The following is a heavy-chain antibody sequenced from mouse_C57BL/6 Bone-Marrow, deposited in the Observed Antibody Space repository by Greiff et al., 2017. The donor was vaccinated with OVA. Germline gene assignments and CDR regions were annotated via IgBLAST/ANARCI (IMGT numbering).Heavy chain of an antibody. CDR1: GYTFTSYW. CDR3: ATLTGTSGDY. V-gene: IGHV1-52*01. CDR2: IDPSDSET. Sequence: QVQLQQPGAELVRPGSSVKLSCKASGYTFTSYWMHWVKQRPIQGLEWIGNIDPSDSETHYNQKFKDKATLTVDKSSSTAYMQLSSLTSEDSEDDYCATLTGTSGDYWGQGTTLTVSS. J-gene: IGHJ2*01. D-gene: IGHD4-1*01.